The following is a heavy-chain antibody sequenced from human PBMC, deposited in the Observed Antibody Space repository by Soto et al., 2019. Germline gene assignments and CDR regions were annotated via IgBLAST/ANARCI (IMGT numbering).Heavy chain of an antibody. D-gene: IGHD6-13*01. CDR3: AREGDSSSWYFFGAFDI. J-gene: IGHJ3*02. Sequence: PSETLSLTCTVSGGSISSGGYYWSWIRQHPGKGLEWIGYIYYSGSTYYNPSLKSRVTISVDTSKNQFSLKLSSVTAADTAVYYCAREGDSSSWYFFGAFDIWAQGTMVTVSS. V-gene: IGHV4-31*03. CDR2: IYYSGST. CDR1: GGSISSGGYY.